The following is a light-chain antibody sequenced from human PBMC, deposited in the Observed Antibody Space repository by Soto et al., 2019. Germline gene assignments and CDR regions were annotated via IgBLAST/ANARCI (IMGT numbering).Light chain of an antibody. CDR3: QQSYTTPYS. Sequence: IQMTQSPSSLSASVGDRVTITCRASQTISTYLHWYQQKPGKAPTLMISAASSLQGGVPARFSGSASGTDFTLTISSLQPEDFATYYCQQSYTTPYSFGQGTKVENK. CDR2: AAS. V-gene: IGKV1-39*01. CDR1: QTISTY. J-gene: IGKJ2*03.